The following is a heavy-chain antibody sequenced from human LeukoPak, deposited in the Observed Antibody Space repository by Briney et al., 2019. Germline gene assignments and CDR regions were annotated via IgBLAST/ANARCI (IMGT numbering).Heavy chain of an antibody. CDR1: GDSITGYY. CDR3: ARGPHIVYAFDI. D-gene: IGHD2-21*01. CDR2: INHSGST. Sequence: SETLSLTCSVSGDSITGYYWGWIRQPPGKGLEWIGEINHSGSTNYNPSLKSRVTISVDTSKNQFSLKLSSVTAADTAVYYCARGPHIVYAFDIWGQGTMVTVSS. V-gene: IGHV4-34*01. J-gene: IGHJ3*02.